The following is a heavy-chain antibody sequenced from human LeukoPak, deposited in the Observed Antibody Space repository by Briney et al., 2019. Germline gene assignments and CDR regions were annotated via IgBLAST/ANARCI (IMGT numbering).Heavy chain of an antibody. V-gene: IGHV3-30*19. J-gene: IGHJ4*02. CDR1: GFTFSSYG. Sequence: PGGSLRLSCAASGFTFSSYGLHWVRPAPRKGLEWVAVISYDGSNKYYADSVKGRFTISRDNSKNALYLQMNSLRAEDTAVYYCAREMVRDIVVPFTPGPFDYWGQGTLVTVSS. CDR2: ISYDGSNK. CDR3: AREMVRDIVVPFTPGPFDY. D-gene: IGHD2-2*01.